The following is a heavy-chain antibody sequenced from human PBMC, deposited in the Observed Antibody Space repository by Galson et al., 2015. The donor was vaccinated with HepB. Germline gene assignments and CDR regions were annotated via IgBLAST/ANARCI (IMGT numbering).Heavy chain of an antibody. D-gene: IGHD3-3*01. CDR2: IKSKTDGGTT. CDR3: TTGPIFGVVIP. J-gene: IGHJ4*02. Sequence: SLRLSCAASGFTFSNAWMDWVRQAPGKGLEWVGRIKSKTDGGTTDYAAPVKGRFTISRDDSKNTLYLQMNSLKTEDTAVYYCTTGPIFGVVIPWGQGTLVTVSS. CDR1: GFTFSNAW. V-gene: IGHV3-15*07.